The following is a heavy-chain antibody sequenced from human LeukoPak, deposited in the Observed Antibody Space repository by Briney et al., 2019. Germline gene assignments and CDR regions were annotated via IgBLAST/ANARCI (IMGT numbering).Heavy chain of an antibody. Sequence: SVKVSCKASGGTFSSYAISWVRQAPGQGLEWMGGIIPIFGTANYAQKFQGRVTITADESTSTAYMELSSLRSEDTAVYYCARQTQGRSAFDIWGQGTMVTVTS. J-gene: IGHJ3*02. CDR2: IIPIFGTA. CDR1: GGTFSSYA. CDR3: ARQTQGRSAFDI. V-gene: IGHV1-69*13.